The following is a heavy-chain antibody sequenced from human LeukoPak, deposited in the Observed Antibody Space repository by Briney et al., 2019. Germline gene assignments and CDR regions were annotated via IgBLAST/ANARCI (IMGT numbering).Heavy chain of an antibody. V-gene: IGHV4-61*09. CDR2: IHTSGNT. CDR1: GGSISSGSYC. J-gene: IGHJ4*02. Sequence: SETLSLTCTVSGGSISSGSYCWSWIRQPAGKGLEWIGHIHTSGNTNYNPSLKSRVTISVDTSKNQFSLKLSSVTAADTAVYYCARDKDYYDSTDIVYFDYWGQGTLVTVSS. CDR3: ARDKDYYDSTDIVYFDY. D-gene: IGHD3-22*01.